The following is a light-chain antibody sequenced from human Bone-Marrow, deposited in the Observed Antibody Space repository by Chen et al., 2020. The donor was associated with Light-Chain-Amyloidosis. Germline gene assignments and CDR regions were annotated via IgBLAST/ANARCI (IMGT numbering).Light chain of an antibody. J-gene: IGKJ2*01. V-gene: IGKV3-11*01. CDR3: HQLSNCPL. CDR2: DAY. CDR1: QNINTY. Sequence: EIVLTQSPATLSLSPGESATLSCRASQNINTYLPWYQQKPGQAPILLIYDAYNRATGIPARFSVSGSGTDFTLTISSLEPADFAIYFCHQLSNCPLFGPGTKVEIK.